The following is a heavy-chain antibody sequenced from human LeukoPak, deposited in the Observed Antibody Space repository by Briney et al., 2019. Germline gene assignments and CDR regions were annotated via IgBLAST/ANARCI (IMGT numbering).Heavy chain of an antibody. CDR1: GFTFSSYA. CDR2: ISSSGGST. J-gene: IGHJ4*02. D-gene: IGHD3-22*01. Sequence: PGGSLRLSCAASGFTFSSYAMSWVRQAPGKGLEWVSAISSSGGSTYYADSVKGRFTISRDNSKNTLYLQMNSLRAEDTAVYYCAKDAPNYYDSSGPFEYWGQGTLVTVSS. CDR3: AKDAPNYYDSSGPFEY. V-gene: IGHV3-23*01.